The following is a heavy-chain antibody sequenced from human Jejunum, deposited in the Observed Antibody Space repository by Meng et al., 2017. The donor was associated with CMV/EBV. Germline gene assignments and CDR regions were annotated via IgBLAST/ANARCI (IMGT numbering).Heavy chain of an antibody. D-gene: IGHD3-10*01. Sequence: FTFSYYYMSWIRQAPGKGLEWVSYISGSGSTIYYADSVKGRCTISRDNAKNSLYLQMNSLRAEDTAVYYCARDYYGSGRIHGTPNWGQGTLVTVSS. CDR1: FTFSYYY. CDR2: ISGSGSTI. V-gene: IGHV3-11*01. J-gene: IGHJ4*02. CDR3: ARDYYGSGRIHGTPN.